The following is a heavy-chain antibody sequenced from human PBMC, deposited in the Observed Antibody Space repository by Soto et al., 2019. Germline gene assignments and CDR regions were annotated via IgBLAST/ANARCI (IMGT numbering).Heavy chain of an antibody. D-gene: IGHD1-26*01. CDR1: GFTFSSYS. J-gene: IGHJ6*02. V-gene: IGHV3-30*14. CDR2: ISYDGSNK. CDR3: ARDFVVGGPTINYYYGMDV. Sequence: GGSMRLSCAAAGFTFSSYSMHWVRKAPGKGLEWVAVISYDGSNKYYADSVKSRLTISRDNSKNTLYLQMNSLGAEDTAVYYCARDFVVGGPTINYYYGMDVWGQGTTVTVSS.